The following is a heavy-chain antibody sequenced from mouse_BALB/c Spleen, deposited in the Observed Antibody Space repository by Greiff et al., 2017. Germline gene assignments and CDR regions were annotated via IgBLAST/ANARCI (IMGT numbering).Heavy chain of an antibody. CDR3: ARQEDGYTWFAY. V-gene: IGHV5-12-1*01. CDR2: ISSGGGST. D-gene: IGHD2-3*01. Sequence: EVKVVESGGGLVKPGGSLKLSCAASGFAFSSYDMSWVRQTPEKRLEWVAYISSGGGSTYYPDTVKGRFTISRDNAKNTLYLQMSSLKSEDTAMYYCARQEDGYTWFAYWGQGTLVTVSA. CDR1: GFAFSSYD. J-gene: IGHJ3*01.